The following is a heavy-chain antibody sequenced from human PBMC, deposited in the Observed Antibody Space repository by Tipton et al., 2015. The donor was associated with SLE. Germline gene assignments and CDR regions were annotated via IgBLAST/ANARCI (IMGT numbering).Heavy chain of an antibody. J-gene: IGHJ6*01. D-gene: IGHD1-26*01. CDR1: GFTFSGYD. CDR2: ISHSGDTI. Sequence: GSLRLSCATSGFTFSGYDMNWVRQAPGKGLECVSHISHSGDTIYYADSVKGRFTTSRDSAKNSLYLQMDSLRAEDTAVYYCARAAGSGSFGTYYY. V-gene: IGHV3-48*03. CDR3: ARAAGSGSFGTYYY.